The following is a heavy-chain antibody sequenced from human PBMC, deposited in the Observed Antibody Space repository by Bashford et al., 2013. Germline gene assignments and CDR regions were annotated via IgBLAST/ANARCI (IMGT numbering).Heavy chain of an antibody. V-gene: IGHV1-2*02. D-gene: IGHD6-19*01. Sequence: WVRQAPGQGLEWMGWINPNSGGTNYAQKFQGRVTMTRDTSISTAYMELSRLRSDDTAVYYCARDHSDSSGLFRCDYWGPGNPGHRLL. J-gene: IGHJ4*02. CDR3: ARDHSDSSGLFRCDY. CDR2: INPNSGGT.